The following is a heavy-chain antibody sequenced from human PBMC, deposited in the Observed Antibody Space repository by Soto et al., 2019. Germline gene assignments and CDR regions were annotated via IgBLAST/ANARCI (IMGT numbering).Heavy chain of an antibody. Sequence: GTSVKVSCKASGFTFTSSAVQWVRQARGQRLEWIGWIVVGSGNTNYAQKFQERVTITRDMSTSTAYMELSSLRSEDTAVYYCAADAPGIAAAEGDYWGQGTLVTVSS. CDR3: AADAPGIAAAEGDY. CDR1: GFTFTSSA. D-gene: IGHD6-13*01. V-gene: IGHV1-58*01. CDR2: IVVGSGNT. J-gene: IGHJ4*02.